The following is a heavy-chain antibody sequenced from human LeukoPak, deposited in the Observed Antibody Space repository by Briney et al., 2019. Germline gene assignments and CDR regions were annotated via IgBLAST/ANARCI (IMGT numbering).Heavy chain of an antibody. V-gene: IGHV1-18*04. D-gene: IGHD2-2*01. J-gene: IGHJ4*02. CDR2: ISTYNGNT. Sequence: ASVKVSCKASGYTLIGYGISWVRQAPGQGLEWMGWISTYNGNTKYAQKLQGRVTLTTDTSTRTVYMELRSLRSDDTAVYYCARARGSSSSQDYYVDYWGQGTLVTVSS. CDR1: GYTLIGYG. CDR3: ARARGSSSSQDYYVDY.